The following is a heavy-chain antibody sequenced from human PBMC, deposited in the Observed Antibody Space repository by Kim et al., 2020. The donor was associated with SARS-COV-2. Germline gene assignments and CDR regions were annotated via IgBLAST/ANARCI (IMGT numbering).Heavy chain of an antibody. Sequence: ASVKVSCKASGYTFTSYYMHWVRQAPGQGLEWMGIINPSGGSTNYAQKFQGRVTMTRATSTSTVYMELSSLRSDDTAVYYCGLSSWYKLGFDPWGQGTLVTVSS. D-gene: IGHD6-13*01. CDR1: GYTFTSYY. V-gene: IGHV1-46*01. CDR2: INPSGGST. CDR3: GLSSWYKLGFDP. J-gene: IGHJ5*02.